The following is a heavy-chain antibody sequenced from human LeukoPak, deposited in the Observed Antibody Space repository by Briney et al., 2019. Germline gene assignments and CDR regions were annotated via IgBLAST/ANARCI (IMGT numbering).Heavy chain of an antibody. J-gene: IGHJ5*01. V-gene: IGHV3-66*01. CDR1: GFTVSSNY. Sequence: GGSLRLSCAASGFTVSSNYMSWVRQAPGKGLEWVSVIYSGGSTYYADSVKGRFTISRDNSKNTLYLQMNSLRAEDTAVYYCAKTSTITNFPWENWFDSWGQGTLVTVSS. CDR2: IYSGGST. D-gene: IGHD3-3*01. CDR3: AKTSTITNFPWENWFDS.